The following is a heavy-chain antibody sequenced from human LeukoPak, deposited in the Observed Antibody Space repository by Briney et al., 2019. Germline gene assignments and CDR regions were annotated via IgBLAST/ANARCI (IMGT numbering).Heavy chain of an antibody. Sequence: GASVKVSCKASGYTFTGYYMHWVRQAPGQGLEWMGWINPNSGGTNYAQKFQGRVTITRNTSISTAYMELSSLRSEDTAVYYCARDTYIAVAEDWGQGTLVTVSS. D-gene: IGHD6-19*01. V-gene: IGHV1-2*02. CDR2: INPNSGGT. J-gene: IGHJ4*02. CDR1: GYTFTGYY. CDR3: ARDTYIAVAED.